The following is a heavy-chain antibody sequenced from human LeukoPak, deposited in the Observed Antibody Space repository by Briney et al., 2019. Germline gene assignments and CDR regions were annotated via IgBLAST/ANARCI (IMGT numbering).Heavy chain of an antibody. V-gene: IGHV3-11*01. D-gene: IGHD6-13*01. J-gene: IGHJ4*02. Sequence: GGSLRLSCAASGFTSSDYYMSWIRQAPGKGLEWVSYISSSGSTIYYADSVKGRFTISRDNAKNSLYLQMNSLRAEDTAVYYCTTELGSSWYIDYWGQGTLVTVSS. CDR3: TTELGSSWYIDY. CDR2: ISSSGSTI. CDR1: GFTSSDYY.